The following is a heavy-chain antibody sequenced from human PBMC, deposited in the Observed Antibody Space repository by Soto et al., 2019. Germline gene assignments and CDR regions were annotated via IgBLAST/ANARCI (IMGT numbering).Heavy chain of an antibody. V-gene: IGHV3-21*01. J-gene: IGHJ6*02. CDR3: ARESCPAGASWTCYGMDV. Sequence: KPGGSLRLSCAASRFTFNNYNMNWVRQAPGKGLEWVSSISGYSSNIYYSDSVKGRFTISRDNAKNSLYLQMNSLRAEDTAVYYCARESCPAGASWTCYGMDVWGQGTTVTVSS. D-gene: IGHD2-2*01. CDR2: ISGYSSNI. CDR1: RFTFNNYN.